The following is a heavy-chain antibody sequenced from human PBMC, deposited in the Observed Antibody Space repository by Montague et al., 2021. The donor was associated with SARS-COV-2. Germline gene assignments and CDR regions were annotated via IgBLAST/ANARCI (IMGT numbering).Heavy chain of an antibody. D-gene: IGHD2-15*01. CDR3: ASPGGYCTGGSCYYAY. J-gene: IGHJ4*02. CDR2: IYYSGST. Sequence: SETLSLTCSVSGGSISTYYWSWIRQPPGKGLEWIGYIYYSGSTNYNPSLESRVTISIDTSKNQFSLELSSVTAADMAVYYCASPGGYCTGGSCYYAYWGQGTLVTVSS. V-gene: IGHV4-59*01. CDR1: GGSISTYY.